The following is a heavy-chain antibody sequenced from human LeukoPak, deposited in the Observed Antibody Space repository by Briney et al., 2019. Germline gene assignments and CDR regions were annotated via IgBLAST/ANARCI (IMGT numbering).Heavy chain of an antibody. J-gene: IGHJ3*02. CDR2: RYGTGNS. CDR1: GSSVSSYY. Sequence: SETLSLTCSVSGSSVSSYYWTWIRQPAGKGLEWIGRRYGTGNSNTFYSSSFKSRVTMSVDTSKNQFSLRLTPVTAADTAVYYCASAVGDAFDIWGQGTMVTVSS. V-gene: IGHV4-4*07. CDR3: ASAVGDAFDI. D-gene: IGHD2-15*01.